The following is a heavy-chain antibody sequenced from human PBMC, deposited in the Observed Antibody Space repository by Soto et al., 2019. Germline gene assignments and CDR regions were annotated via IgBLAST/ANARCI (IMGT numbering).Heavy chain of an antibody. V-gene: IGHV6-1*01. CDR2: TYYRSKWYN. J-gene: IGHJ5*02. Sequence: SQTLSLTCAISGDSVSSNSAAWNLIRQSPSRGLEWLGRTYYRSKWYNDYAVSVKSRITINPDTSKNQFSLQLNSVTPEDTAVYYCARGRIAAAAKQNWFDPWGQGTLVTVSS. CDR1: GDSVSSNSAA. D-gene: IGHD6-13*01. CDR3: ARGRIAAAAKQNWFDP.